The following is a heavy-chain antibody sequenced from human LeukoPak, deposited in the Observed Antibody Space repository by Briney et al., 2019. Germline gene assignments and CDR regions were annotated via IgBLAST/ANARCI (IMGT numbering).Heavy chain of an antibody. D-gene: IGHD1/OR15-1a*01. CDR2: MWNDGTNK. V-gene: IGHV3-33*08. Sequence: GGSLRLSCAASGFTFSSYSMNWVRQAPGKGLEWLALMWNDGTNKDYADSVKGRFTISRDNSKNTLFLQMNSLRAEDTAVYYCARGTGYFDYWGQGTLVTVSS. J-gene: IGHJ4*02. CDR1: GFTFSSYS. CDR3: ARGTGYFDY.